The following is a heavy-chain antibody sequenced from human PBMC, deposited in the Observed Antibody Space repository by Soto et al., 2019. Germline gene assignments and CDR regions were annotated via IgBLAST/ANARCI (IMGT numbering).Heavy chain of an antibody. D-gene: IGHD3-22*01. V-gene: IGHV1-46*01. CDR1: GYTFTSYY. CDR3: ARGLIYDSSGYYFDY. Sequence: GSAVKVSCKASGYTFTSYYMHWVRQAAGQVVEWMGIINPSGGSTRYAQKFQGRVTMTRDTSTSTVYMELSSLRSEDTAVYYCARGLIYDSSGYYFDYWGQGTLVTVSS. J-gene: IGHJ4*02. CDR2: INPSGGST.